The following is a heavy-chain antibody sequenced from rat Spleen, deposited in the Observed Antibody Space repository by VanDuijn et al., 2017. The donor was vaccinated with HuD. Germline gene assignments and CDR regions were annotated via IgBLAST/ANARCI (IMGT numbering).Heavy chain of an antibody. D-gene: IGHD1-12*03. J-gene: IGHJ3*01. CDR1: GFTFNNYW. V-gene: IGHV2-1*01. Sequence: VQLVESGGGLVQPGRSLKLSCAASGFTFNNYWMTWIRQAPGKGLEWMGGIWGDGSTDYNSALKSRLSISRDTSKSQVFLKMYSLQTDDTAIYFCTRSWGYYYDGSPQWFAYWGQGTLVTVSS. CDR2: IWGDGST. CDR3: TRSWGYYYDGSPQWFAY.